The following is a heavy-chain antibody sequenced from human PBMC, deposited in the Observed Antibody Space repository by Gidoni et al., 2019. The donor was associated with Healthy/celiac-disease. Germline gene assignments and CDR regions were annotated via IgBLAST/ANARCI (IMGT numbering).Heavy chain of an antibody. CDR3: ARRMFVKQWPVPDYYYYGMDV. Sequence: EVQLVQSGAEVKKPGESLKISCTGSGYSFTSYWIGWVRPMPGKGLAWMGIIYTGDSETRYSPSFQGQVTIAADKSISTADLQWSSMKASDTAMYYCARRMFVKQWPVPDYYYYGMDVWGQGTTVTVSS. J-gene: IGHJ6*02. V-gene: IGHV5-51*01. CDR2: IYTGDSET. D-gene: IGHD6-19*01. CDR1: GYSFTSYW.